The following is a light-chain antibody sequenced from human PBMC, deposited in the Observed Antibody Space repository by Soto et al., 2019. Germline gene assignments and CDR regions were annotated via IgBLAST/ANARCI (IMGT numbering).Light chain of an antibody. Sequence: DIQLTQSPSTLSASVGDRVTITCRASQSLNNRLAWYQQKPGKAPKLLIYDASTLESGVSSRFSGTGSETECTLTITDLQADDLATYFCHQYKTYSTFGQGTKADIK. CDR2: DAS. CDR1: QSLNNR. CDR3: HQYKTYST. V-gene: IGKV1-5*01. J-gene: IGKJ1*01.